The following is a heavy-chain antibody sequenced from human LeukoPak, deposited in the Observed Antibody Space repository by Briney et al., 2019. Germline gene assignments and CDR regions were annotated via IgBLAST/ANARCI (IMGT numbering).Heavy chain of an antibody. CDR1: GGTFSSYA. CDR3: ARVGGDSSGYYHEGYFDY. D-gene: IGHD3-22*01. Sequence: GASVKVSCKASGGTFSSYAISWVRQAPGQRLEWMGWINAGNGNTKYSQKFQGRVTITRDTSASTAYMELSSLRSEDTAVYYCARVGGDSSGYYHEGYFDYWGQGTLVTVSS. V-gene: IGHV1-3*01. CDR2: INAGNGNT. J-gene: IGHJ4*02.